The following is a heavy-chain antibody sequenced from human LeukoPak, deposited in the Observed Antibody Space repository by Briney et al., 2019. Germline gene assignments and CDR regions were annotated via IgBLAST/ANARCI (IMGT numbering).Heavy chain of an antibody. CDR3: ATELATVITIARHY. V-gene: IGHV1-24*01. J-gene: IGHJ4*02. CDR2: FDPEDGET. D-gene: IGHD4-23*01. CDR1: GYTLTELS. Sequence: ASVKVSCKVSGYTLTELSMHWARQAPGKGLEWMGGFDPEDGETIYAQKFQGRVTMTEDTSTDTAYMELSSLRSEDTAVYYCATELATVITIARHYWGQGTLVTVSS.